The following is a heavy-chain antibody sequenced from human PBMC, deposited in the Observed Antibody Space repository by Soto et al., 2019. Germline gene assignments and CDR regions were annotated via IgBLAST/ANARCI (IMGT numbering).Heavy chain of an antibody. CDR1: GGSISSYY. CDR3: ARHSSGWHPTIDY. V-gene: IGHV4-59*08. CDR2: IYYSGST. D-gene: IGHD6-19*01. Sequence: QVQLQESGPGLVKPSETLSLTCTVSGGSISSYYWSWIRQPPGKGLEWIGYIYYSGSTNYNPSLTRPVTITVDTSKNQFPLKLSSVTAADTAVYYCARHSSGWHPTIDYWGQGTLVTVSS. J-gene: IGHJ4*02.